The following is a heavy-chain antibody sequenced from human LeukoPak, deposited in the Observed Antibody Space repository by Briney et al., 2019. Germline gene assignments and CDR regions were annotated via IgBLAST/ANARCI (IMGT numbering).Heavy chain of an antibody. CDR1: GGSISGYY. J-gene: IGHJ4*02. Sequence: PSETLSLTCTVSGGSISGYYWSWIRQPPGKGLEWIGYTYTTGITNYNPSLKSRVTISVDTSKSQFSLKLNSVTAADTAVYYCARHGGYSSSAAYWGQGALVTVSS. V-gene: IGHV4-4*09. CDR3: ARHGGYSSSAAY. D-gene: IGHD6-6*01. CDR2: TYTTGIT.